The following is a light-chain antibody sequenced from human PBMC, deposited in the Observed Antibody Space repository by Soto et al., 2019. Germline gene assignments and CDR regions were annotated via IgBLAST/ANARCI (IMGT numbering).Light chain of an antibody. Sequence: QSALTQPPSASGSPGQSVTISCTGTSSDVGGYNYVSWYQQHPGKAPKLMIYEVSKRPSGVPDRFSGSKSGNTASLTVSGLQAEDEDDYYCSSNEGSNTFVFRTGTKVPVL. V-gene: IGLV2-8*01. J-gene: IGLJ1*01. CDR3: SSNEGSNTFV. CDR1: SSDVGGYNY. CDR2: EVS.